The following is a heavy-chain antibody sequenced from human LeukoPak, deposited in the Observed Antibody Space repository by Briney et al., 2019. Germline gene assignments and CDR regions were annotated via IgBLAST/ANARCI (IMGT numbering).Heavy chain of an antibody. Sequence: VSVKVSCKASGYTFIEYYMHWVRQAPGQGLEWMGRINPSSGGTNYAQKFQGRVTMTRDTSISTAYMELNRMTTDDTAVYYCARWAPVAGTVDYWGQGTLVTVSS. D-gene: IGHD6-19*01. J-gene: IGHJ4*02. CDR3: ARWAPVAGTVDY. CDR1: GYTFIEYY. V-gene: IGHV1-2*06. CDR2: INPSSGGT.